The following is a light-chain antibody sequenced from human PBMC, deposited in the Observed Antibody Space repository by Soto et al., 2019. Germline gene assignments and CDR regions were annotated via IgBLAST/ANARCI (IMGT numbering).Light chain of an antibody. CDR3: QQCSTYPWT. J-gene: IGKJ1*01. CDR2: KAS. CDR1: QSISSW. V-gene: IGKV1-5*03. Sequence: DIQMTQSPSTLSASVGDRVTITCRASQSISSWLAWYQQKPGKAPNLLIYKASSLESGVPSRFSGSGSGTEFTLTISSLQPDDFANYYCQQCSTYPWTFGQGTRVEIK.